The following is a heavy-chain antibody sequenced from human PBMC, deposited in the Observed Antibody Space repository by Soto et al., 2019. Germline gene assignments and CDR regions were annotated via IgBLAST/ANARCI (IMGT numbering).Heavy chain of an antibody. CDR2: IWYDGSNK. CDR1: GFTFSSYG. D-gene: IGHD4-4*01. CDR3: ARDAGYSNPFGYYYGMDV. V-gene: IGHV3-33*01. J-gene: IGHJ6*02. Sequence: QVQLVESGGGVVQPGRSLRLSCAASGFTFSSYGMHWVRQAPGKGLEWVAVIWYDGSNKYYADSVKGRFTISRDNSKNTLYLQMTSLRAEDTAVYYCARDAGYSNPFGYYYGMDVWGQGTTVTVSS.